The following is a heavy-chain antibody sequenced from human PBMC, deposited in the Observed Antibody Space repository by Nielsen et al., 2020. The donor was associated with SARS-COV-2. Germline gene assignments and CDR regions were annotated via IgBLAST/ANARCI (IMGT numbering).Heavy chain of an antibody. V-gene: IGHV3-49*04. CDR2: IRSKAYGGTT. J-gene: IGHJ4*02. Sequence: GESLKISCAASGFTFSSYSMNWVRQAPGKGLEWVGFIRSKAYGGTTEYAASVKGRFTISRDDSKSIAYLQMNSLKTEDTAVYYCTRDGPRDYWGQGTLVTVSS. CDR1: GFTFSSYS. CDR3: TRDGPRDY.